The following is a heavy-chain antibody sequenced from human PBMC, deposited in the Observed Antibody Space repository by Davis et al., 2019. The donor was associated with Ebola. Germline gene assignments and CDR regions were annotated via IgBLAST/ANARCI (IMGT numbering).Heavy chain of an antibody. V-gene: IGHV4-31*03. Sequence: SETLSLTCNVSGGSISSAGYYWSWIRQHPGKGLEWIGYIYYSGRTYYNPSLQSRVTISIDSSKNQFSLKLTSLTAADTAVYYCARGKVLRYLEWLERGGDWFDPWGQGTLVTVSS. D-gene: IGHD3-3*01. J-gene: IGHJ5*02. CDR2: IYYSGRT. CDR1: GGSISSAGYY. CDR3: ARGKVLRYLEWLERGGDWFDP.